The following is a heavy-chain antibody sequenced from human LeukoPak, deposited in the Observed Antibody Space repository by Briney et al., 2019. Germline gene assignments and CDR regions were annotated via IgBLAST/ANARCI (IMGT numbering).Heavy chain of an antibody. Sequence: GGSLRLSCAASGFTFSSYDMHWVRQAPGKGLEWVAFIRYDGSNKYYADSVKGRFTISRDNSKTTLYVQMNSLRAEDTAVYYCAKDAAQYCSGGSCYAYWGQGTLVTVSS. V-gene: IGHV3-30*02. CDR3: AKDAAQYCSGGSCYAY. D-gene: IGHD2-15*01. CDR1: GFTFSSYD. CDR2: IRYDGSNK. J-gene: IGHJ4*02.